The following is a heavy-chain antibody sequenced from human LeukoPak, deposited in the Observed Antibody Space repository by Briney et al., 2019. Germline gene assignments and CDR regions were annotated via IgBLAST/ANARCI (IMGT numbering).Heavy chain of an antibody. Sequence: PGGSLRLSCAASGFSIASYGMHWVRQAPGKGLEWVAFIRFDESNKYYADSVKGRFTISRDTSKNTLYLRMNSLRAEDTAVYYCAKDRTTVTTAFDCWGQGTLVTVSS. CDR2: IRFDESNK. V-gene: IGHV3-30*02. J-gene: IGHJ4*02. D-gene: IGHD4-17*01. CDR3: AKDRTTVTTAFDC. CDR1: GFSIASYG.